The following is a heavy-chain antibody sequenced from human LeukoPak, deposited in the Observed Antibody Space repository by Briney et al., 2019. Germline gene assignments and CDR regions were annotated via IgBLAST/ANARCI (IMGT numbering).Heavy chain of an antibody. Sequence: GGSLRLSCAASGFTVSSSYMSWVRQAPGKGLEWVSVIYSGGSTYYADSVKGRFTISRDNSKNTLYLQMNSLRAEDTAVYYCGVIPAGDFDLWGRGTLVTVSS. V-gene: IGHV3-66*02. D-gene: IGHD6-19*01. CDR2: IYSGGST. CDR1: GFTVSSSY. J-gene: IGHJ2*01. CDR3: GVIPAGDFDL.